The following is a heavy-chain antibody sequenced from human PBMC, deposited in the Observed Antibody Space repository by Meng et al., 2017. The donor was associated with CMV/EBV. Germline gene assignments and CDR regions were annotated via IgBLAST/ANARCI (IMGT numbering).Heavy chain of an antibody. D-gene: IGHD5-18*01. CDR1: GGTFSSYA. CDR2: IIPIFGTA. V-gene: IGHV1-69*05. J-gene: IGHJ4*02. Sequence: SGGTFSSYAISWVRQAPGQGLEWMGGIIPIFGTANYAQKFQGRVTITTDESTSTAYMELSSLRSEDTAVYYCARERGYSYGTGHFDYWGQGTLVTVSS. CDR3: ARERGYSYGTGHFDY.